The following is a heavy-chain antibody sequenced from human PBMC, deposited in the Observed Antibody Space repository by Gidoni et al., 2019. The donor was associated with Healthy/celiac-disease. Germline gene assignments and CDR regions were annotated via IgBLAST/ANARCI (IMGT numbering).Heavy chain of an antibody. Sequence: QVQLVESGGGVVQPGRSLRLSCAASGFTFSSYGMHWVRQAPGKGLEWVAVISDDGSNKYYADSVKGRFTISRDNSKNTLYLQMNSLRAEDTAVYYCAKALMTTVTTFAGHGMDVWGQGTTVTVSS. CDR2: ISDDGSNK. J-gene: IGHJ6*02. CDR1: GFTFSSYG. V-gene: IGHV3-30*18. D-gene: IGHD4-17*01. CDR3: AKALMTTVTTFAGHGMDV.